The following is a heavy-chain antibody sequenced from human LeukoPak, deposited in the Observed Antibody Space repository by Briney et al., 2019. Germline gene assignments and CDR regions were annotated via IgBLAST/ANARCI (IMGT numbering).Heavy chain of an antibody. CDR3: AKVSVCYGCYLDY. CDR1: GYTFSSHG. J-gene: IGHJ4*02. Sequence: GGSLRLSCAASGYTFSSHGLTWVRQAPGKGLEWVSTINGAGDNPYYAETVKGRFTISRDNSKNTLYLQMHSLRAEDTAIYYCAKVSVCYGCYLDYCGQGTLVTVS. D-gene: IGHD3-16*01. CDR2: INGAGDNP. V-gene: IGHV3-23*01.